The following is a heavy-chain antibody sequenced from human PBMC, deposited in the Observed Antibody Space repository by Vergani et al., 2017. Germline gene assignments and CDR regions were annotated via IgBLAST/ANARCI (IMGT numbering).Heavy chain of an antibody. CDR2: VSGSSATP. CDR3: TXVSRGYTGYFFDY. V-gene: IGHV3-23*01. Sequence: EVQLLESGGGLAQPGGSLRLSCEASGFSFPGYAMSWVRQAPGKGLEWVSSVSGSSATPYYADSVKGRFIISRDNSKNTLHLQMNSLRADDTAVYYCTXVSRGYTGYFFDYWGKGTLAIVSS. J-gene: IGHJ4*02. D-gene: IGHD5-12*01. CDR1: GFSFPGYA.